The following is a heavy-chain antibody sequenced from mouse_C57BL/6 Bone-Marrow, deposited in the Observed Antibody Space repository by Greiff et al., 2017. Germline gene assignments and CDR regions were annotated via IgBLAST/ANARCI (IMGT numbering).Heavy chain of an antibody. V-gene: IGHV1-4*01. CDR1: GYTFTSYT. Sequence: QVQLQQSGAELARPGASVKMSCKASGYTFTSYTMHWVKQRPGQGLEWIGYINPSSGYTKYNQKFKDKATLTADKSSSTAYMQLSSLTSDDSAVYYSARYLQLTGKGYWGQGTTLTVSS. CDR2: INPSSGYT. CDR3: ARYLQLTGKGY. J-gene: IGHJ2*01. D-gene: IGHD4-1*01.